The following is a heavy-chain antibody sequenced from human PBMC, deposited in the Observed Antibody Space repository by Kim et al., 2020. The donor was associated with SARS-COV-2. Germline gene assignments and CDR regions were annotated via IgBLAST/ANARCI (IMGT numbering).Heavy chain of an antibody. CDR2: INDAGTSK. D-gene: IGHD3-10*01. CDR3: VTGRGIVDHDGYVES. J-gene: IGHJ2*01. Sequence: GGSLRLSCAASGFTFTTYWMHWVRQAPGKGLLWLSRINDAGTSKSYAKSVQGRFTTSRDNTQNTLYLQMNSLRAEDTAVYYCVTGRGIVDHDGYVESWGRGTLVTVSS. CDR1: GFTFTTYW. V-gene: IGHV3-74*01.